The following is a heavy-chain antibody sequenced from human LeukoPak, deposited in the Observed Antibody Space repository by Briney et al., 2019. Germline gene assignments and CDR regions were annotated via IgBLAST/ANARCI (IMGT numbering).Heavy chain of an antibody. CDR3: ARGYFVGGYSSGWRYYYYYMDV. V-gene: IGHV4-39*01. CDR1: GVSISSSNSY. D-gene: IGHD6-19*01. CDR2: IYYSGNT. J-gene: IGHJ6*03. Sequence: SETLSLTCTVSGVSISSSNSYWGWIRQPPGKGLEWIGSIYYSGNTYYNASLKSQVSISIDTSKNQFSLRLTSVTAADTAVYYCARGYFVGGYSSGWRYYYYYMDVWGKGTTVTVSS.